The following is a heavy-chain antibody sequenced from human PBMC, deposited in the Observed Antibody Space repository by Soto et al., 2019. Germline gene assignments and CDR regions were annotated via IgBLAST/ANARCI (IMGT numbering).Heavy chain of an antibody. D-gene: IGHD3-22*01. Sequence: SETLSLTCTVSGGSISSGDYYWSWIRQPPGKGLEWIGYIYYSGSTYYNPSLKSRVTISVDTSKNQFSLKLSSVTAADTAVYYCARGSAYDSVGVDYWGQGTLVTVS. CDR2: IYYSGST. CDR1: GGSISSGDYY. CDR3: ARGSAYDSVGVDY. J-gene: IGHJ4*01. V-gene: IGHV4-30-4*01.